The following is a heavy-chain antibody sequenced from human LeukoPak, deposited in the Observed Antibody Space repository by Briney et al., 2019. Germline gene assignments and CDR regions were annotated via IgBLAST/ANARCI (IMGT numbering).Heavy chain of an antibody. J-gene: IGHJ3*02. V-gene: IGHV4-34*01. CDR1: GGSFSGYY. CDR2: INHSGST. D-gene: IGHD6-6*01. Sequence: SETLSLTCAVYGGSFSGYYWSWIRQPPGKGLEWIGEINHSGSTNYNPSLKSRVTISVDTSKNQFSLKLSSVTAANTAVYYCARDQEYSSFVGAFDIWGQGTMVTVSS. CDR3: ARDQEYSSFVGAFDI.